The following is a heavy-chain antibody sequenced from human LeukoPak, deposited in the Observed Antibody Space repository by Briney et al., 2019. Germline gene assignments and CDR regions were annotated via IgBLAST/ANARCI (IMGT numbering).Heavy chain of an antibody. CDR2: ISGSGFGSRISV. CDR1: GFTFS. Sequence: GRTLRLSCAASGFTFSINWVRQAPGKGLAWASSISGSGFGSRISVKSADSVEGRFTISRDNANNSLSLQMESLRAEDTGLYFCARLACTGGSCRFDNWGQGTLVTVSS. V-gene: IGHV3-21*01. D-gene: IGHD2-8*02. CDR3: ARLACTGGSCRFDN. J-gene: IGHJ4*02.